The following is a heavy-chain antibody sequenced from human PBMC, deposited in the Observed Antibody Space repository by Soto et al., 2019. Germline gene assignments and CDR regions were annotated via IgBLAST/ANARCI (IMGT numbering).Heavy chain of an antibody. Sequence: SETLSLTCAVYGGSFSGYYWGWIRQPPGKGLEWIGEINHSGSTNYNPSLKSRVTISVDTSKNQFSLKLSSVTAADTAVYYCARVGVQLWLWYFDYWGQGTLVTVS. V-gene: IGHV4-34*01. J-gene: IGHJ4*02. CDR3: ARVGVQLWLWYFDY. D-gene: IGHD5-18*01. CDR1: GGSFSGYY. CDR2: INHSGST.